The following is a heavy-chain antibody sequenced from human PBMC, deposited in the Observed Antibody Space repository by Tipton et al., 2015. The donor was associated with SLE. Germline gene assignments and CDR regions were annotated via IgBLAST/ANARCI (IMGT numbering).Heavy chain of an antibody. CDR2: ISHSGNI. Sequence: TLSLTCTVTGDSINRGSYYWGWIRQSPEKGLEWIGSISHSGNIYYNPSLKSRVSMSIDTSRNEVFLRLSSVTAADTAVYYCARHDYDSNGYYQHYFDYWGQGTLVTVSS. V-gene: IGHV4-39*01. J-gene: IGHJ4*02. CDR1: GDSINRGSYY. CDR3: ARHDYDSNGYYQHYFDY. D-gene: IGHD3-22*01.